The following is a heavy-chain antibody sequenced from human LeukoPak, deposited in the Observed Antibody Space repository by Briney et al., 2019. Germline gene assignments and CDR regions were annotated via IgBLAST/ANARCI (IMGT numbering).Heavy chain of an antibody. V-gene: IGHV4-30-4*07. CDR3: ARANSGSPGICDY. Sequence: SETLSLTCAVSGGSISSGGYSWSWIRQPPGKGLEGIVCIYYSGSTYYNPSLRSRITISADTWKNQFTLKLTSVTAADTALYYCARANSGSPGICDYWGQGILVTVSS. CDR1: GGSISSGGYS. CDR2: IYYSGST. D-gene: IGHD1-26*01. J-gene: IGHJ4*02.